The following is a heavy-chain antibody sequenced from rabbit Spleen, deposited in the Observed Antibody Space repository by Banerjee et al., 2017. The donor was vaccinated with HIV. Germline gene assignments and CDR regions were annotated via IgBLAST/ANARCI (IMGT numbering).Heavy chain of an antibody. D-gene: IGHD6-1*01. J-gene: IGHJ4*01. CDR3: ASAYSDVYFNL. V-gene: IGHV1S40*01. Sequence: QSLEESGGDLVKPGASLTLTCTASGFTLSSNYYMCWVRQAPGKGLECIACIYAGSSGSTYYANWAKGRFTISKASSTTVTLQMTSLTAADTATYFCASAYSDVYFNLWGPGTLVTVS. CDR2: IYAGSSGST. CDR1: GFTLSSNYY.